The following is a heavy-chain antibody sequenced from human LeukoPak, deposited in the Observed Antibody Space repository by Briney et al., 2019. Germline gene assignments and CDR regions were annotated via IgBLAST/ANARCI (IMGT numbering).Heavy chain of an antibody. CDR3: TRLTIGYGDYMDGFDI. CDR1: GFTFSGSA. J-gene: IGHJ3*02. CDR2: IRSRTHDYAT. D-gene: IGHD4-17*01. V-gene: IGHV3-73*01. Sequence: GGSLRLSCAASGFTFSGSAMHWVRQASGKGLEWIGRIRSRTHDYATAYPESVKGRFTISRDDLKNTAYLQMNSLKTEDTAVYYCTRLTIGYGDYMDGFDIWGQGTMVTVSS.